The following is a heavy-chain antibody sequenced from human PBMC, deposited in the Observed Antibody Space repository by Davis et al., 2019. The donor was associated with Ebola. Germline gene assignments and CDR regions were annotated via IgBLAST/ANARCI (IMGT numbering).Heavy chain of an antibody. CDR1: GFTFSSYA. J-gene: IGHJ4*02. Sequence: PGGSLRLSCAASGFTFSSYAMHWVRQAPGKGLECVSVMSGSGGRTFYADSVKGRFTISRDNSKNTLYLQMNSLRSEDTAVYYCAKPHSQYSGYDRAPFDFWGQGTLVTVSS. CDR3: AKPHSQYSGYDRAPFDF. V-gene: IGHV3-23*01. D-gene: IGHD5-12*01. CDR2: MSGSGGRT.